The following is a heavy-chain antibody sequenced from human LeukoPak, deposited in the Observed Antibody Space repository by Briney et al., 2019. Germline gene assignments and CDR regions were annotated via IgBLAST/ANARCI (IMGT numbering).Heavy chain of an antibody. D-gene: IGHD6-13*01. CDR2: INPNSGGT. J-gene: IGHJ4*02. Sequence: GASVKVSCKASGYTFTGYYMHWVRQAPGQGLEWMGWINPNSGGTNYAQKFQGRVTMTRDTSISTAYMELSRLRSDDTAVYYCARGVIAAAGYFDYWGQGTLVTVSS. CDR3: ARGVIAAAGYFDY. V-gene: IGHV1-2*02. CDR1: GYTFTGYY.